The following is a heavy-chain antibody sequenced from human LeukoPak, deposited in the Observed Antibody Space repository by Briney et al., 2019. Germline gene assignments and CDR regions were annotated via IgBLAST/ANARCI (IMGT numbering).Heavy chain of an antibody. Sequence: QPVGSLRLSCAVSGFTSSNYWMSWVRQAPGKGLEWAASIKQDGSEKNYVDSVKGRFTISRDNAKNSLYLQMNSLRAEDTAVYFCARILLRSESFYNPSDCWGQGTLVTVSS. CDR1: GFTSSNYW. CDR2: IKQDGSEK. D-gene: IGHD3-10*01. CDR3: ARILLRSESFYNPSDC. J-gene: IGHJ4*02. V-gene: IGHV3-7*01.